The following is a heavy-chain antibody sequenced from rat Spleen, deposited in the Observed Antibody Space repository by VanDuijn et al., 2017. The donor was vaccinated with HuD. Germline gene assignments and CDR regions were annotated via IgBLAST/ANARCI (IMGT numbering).Heavy chain of an antibody. CDR1: GFTFSDYY. CDR2: ISPSGTGT. J-gene: IGHJ3*01. V-gene: IGHV5S23*01. D-gene: IGHD4-3*01. Sequence: EVQLVESGGGLVQPGRSLKLSCAASGFTFSDYYMAWVRQAPTKGLEWVTSISPSGTGTYYRDSVRGRFTVSRDNAKSTLSLQMDSLRSEDTATYYCVRQDTSGYSNWFAYWGQGTLVSVSS. CDR3: VRQDTSGYSNWFAY.